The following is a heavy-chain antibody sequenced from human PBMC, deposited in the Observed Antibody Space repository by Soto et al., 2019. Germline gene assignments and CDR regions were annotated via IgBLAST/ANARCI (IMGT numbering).Heavy chain of an antibody. D-gene: IGHD1-26*01. CDR2: ITGNSEYK. Sequence: PVGSLRLSCVVSGVSFSDYSMNWVRHAPGKGLEWVSLITGNSEYKYYAGSVKGRSTVYRDNAKNSLYLQMNSLTVEDTAVYYCARSGEILQTFDSWGQGTLVNVSS. CDR1: GVSFSDYS. V-gene: IGHV3-21*06. J-gene: IGHJ4*02. CDR3: ARSGEILQTFDS.